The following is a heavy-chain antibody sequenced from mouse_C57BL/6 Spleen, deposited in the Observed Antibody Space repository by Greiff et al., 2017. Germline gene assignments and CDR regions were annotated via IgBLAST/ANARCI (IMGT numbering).Heavy chain of an antibody. CDR2: INPNYGTT. V-gene: IGHV1-39*01. D-gene: IGHD3-2*02. CDR3: ARLELRSYAMDY. CDR1: GYSFTDYN. J-gene: IGHJ4*01. Sequence: VHVKQSGPELVKPGASVKISCKASGYSFTDYNMNWVKQSNGKSLEWIGVINPNYGTTSYNQKFKGKATLTVDQSSITAYMQLNSLTSEDSAVYDCARLELRSYAMDYWGQGTSVTVSS.